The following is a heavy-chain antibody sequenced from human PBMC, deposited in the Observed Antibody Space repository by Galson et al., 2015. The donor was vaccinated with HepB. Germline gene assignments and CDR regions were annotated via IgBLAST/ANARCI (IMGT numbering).Heavy chain of an antibody. V-gene: IGHV4-39*01. CDR3: ARHESESKTYAADN. J-gene: IGHJ4*02. Sequence: ETLSLTCTVSGGSISSSSYYWGWLRQPPGKGLEWIGSFYYTGNTHYNPSLKSRVTISGDTSKNQFSLKLNTVTAADTAVYYCARHESESKTYAADNWGQGTLVTVSS. CDR2: FYYTGNT. D-gene: IGHD2-2*01. CDR1: GGSISSSSYY.